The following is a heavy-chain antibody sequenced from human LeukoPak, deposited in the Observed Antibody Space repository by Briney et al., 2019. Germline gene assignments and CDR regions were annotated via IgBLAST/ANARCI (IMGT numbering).Heavy chain of an antibody. CDR1: GYIFTNYA. D-gene: IGHD1-26*01. V-gene: IGHV7-4-1*02. CDR3: AAGNWFDP. Sequence: ASVKVSCKASGYIFTNYAMNWVRQAPGQGLEWMGWINTNSGNPTYAQGFTGRFVFSLDTSVSTAYLQISNLKTEDTAVYYFAAGNWFDPWGQGTLVTVSS. CDR2: INTNSGNP. J-gene: IGHJ5*02.